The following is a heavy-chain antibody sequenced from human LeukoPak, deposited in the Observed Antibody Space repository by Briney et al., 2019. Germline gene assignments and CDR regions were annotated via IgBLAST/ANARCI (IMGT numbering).Heavy chain of an antibody. J-gene: IGHJ3*02. Sequence: SETLSLTCAVSGYSISSGYYWGWIRQPPGKGLEWIGSIYHSGSTYYNPSLKSRVTISVDMSKNQFSLKLSSVTAADTAVYYCARGAYCGGDCYSVDAFDIWGQGTMVTVSS. D-gene: IGHD2-21*02. CDR2: IYHSGST. V-gene: IGHV4-38-2*01. CDR3: ARGAYCGGDCYSVDAFDI. CDR1: GYSISSGYY.